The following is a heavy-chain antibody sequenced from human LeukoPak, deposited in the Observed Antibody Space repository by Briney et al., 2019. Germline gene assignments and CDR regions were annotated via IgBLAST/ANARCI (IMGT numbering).Heavy chain of an antibody. J-gene: IGHJ1*01. CDR1: GFTFSSYW. CDR2: IKSDGST. Sequence: GGSLRLSCVASGFTFSSYWMHWVRQAPGKGLVWVSRIKSDGSTNYADSVKGRFTISRDNAKNTASLQMNSLRAEDTGVYFCARAPSEIGGYYPEYFRHWGQGTLVTVSS. D-gene: IGHD3-22*01. CDR3: ARAPSEIGGYYPEYFRH. V-gene: IGHV3-74*01.